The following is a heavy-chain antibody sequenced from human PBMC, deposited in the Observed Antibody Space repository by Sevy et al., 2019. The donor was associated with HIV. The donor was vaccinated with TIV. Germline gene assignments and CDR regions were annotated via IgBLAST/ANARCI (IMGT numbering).Heavy chain of an antibody. CDR2: ISSSSSYI. Sequence: GGSLRLSCAASGFTFSSYSMNWVRQAPGKGLEWVSSISSSSSYIFYADSVKGRFTISRDNAKNSLYLQMNSLRAEDTAVYYCARQYSGYDPPSFDYWGQGTLVTVSS. D-gene: IGHD5-12*01. J-gene: IGHJ4*02. CDR1: GFTFSSYS. CDR3: ARQYSGYDPPSFDY. V-gene: IGHV3-21*01.